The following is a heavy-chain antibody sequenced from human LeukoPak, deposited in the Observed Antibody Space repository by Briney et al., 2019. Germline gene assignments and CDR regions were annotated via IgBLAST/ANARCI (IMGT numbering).Heavy chain of an antibody. CDR1: GFTFSNYW. CDR3: ATYINWVAGDV. CDR2: INHEGGDI. Sequence: GGSLRLSCAGSGFTFSNYWMTWVRQAPGKGLEWVANINHEGGDIQYVDSVKGRFTISRDNAKDSVYLQMNSLRAEDTAVYHCATYINWVAGDVWGQGTTVTVSS. V-gene: IGHV3-7*01. D-gene: IGHD1-1*01. J-gene: IGHJ6*02.